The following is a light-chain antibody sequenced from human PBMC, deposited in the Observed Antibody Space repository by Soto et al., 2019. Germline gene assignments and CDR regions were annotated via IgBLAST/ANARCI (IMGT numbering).Light chain of an antibody. CDR3: QQYGSSPT. CDR1: QSVSSSY. Sequence: EIVVTQSPGTLSLSPGERATLSCRASQSVSSSYLAWYQQKPGQAPRRLIYGASSSATGIPDRFSGSGSGTYFTLTISRLEAEDVAVYSCQQYGSSPTFVGGTKVEIK. CDR2: GAS. V-gene: IGKV3-20*01. J-gene: IGKJ4*01.